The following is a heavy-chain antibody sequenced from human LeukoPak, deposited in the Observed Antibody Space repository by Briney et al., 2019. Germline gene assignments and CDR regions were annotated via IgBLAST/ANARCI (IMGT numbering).Heavy chain of an antibody. V-gene: IGHV4-34*01. CDR1: GGSFSDYY. CDR3: ARQRRYYYGSGLNWFDP. CDR2: INHSGST. Sequence: PSETLSLTCAVYGGSFSDYYWSWIRQPPGKGLEWIGEINHSGSTNYNPSLKSRVTISVDTSKNQFSLKLSSVTAADTAVYYCARQRRYYYGSGLNWFDPWAREPWSPSPQ. D-gene: IGHD3-10*01. J-gene: IGHJ5*02.